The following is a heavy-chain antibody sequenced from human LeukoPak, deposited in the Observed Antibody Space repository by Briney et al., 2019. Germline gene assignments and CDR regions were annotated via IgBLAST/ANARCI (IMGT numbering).Heavy chain of an antibody. J-gene: IGHJ6*02. V-gene: IGHV3-30-3*01. CDR3: ARADCGGDCYYYYYGMDV. CDR2: ISYDGSNK. Sequence: GGSLRLSCAASGFTFSSYAMHWVRQAPGKGLEWVAVISYDGSNKYYADSVKGRFTISRDNSKNTLYLQMNSLRAEDTAVYYCARADCGGDCYYYYYGMDVWGQGTTVTVSS. D-gene: IGHD2-21*02. CDR1: GFTFSSYA.